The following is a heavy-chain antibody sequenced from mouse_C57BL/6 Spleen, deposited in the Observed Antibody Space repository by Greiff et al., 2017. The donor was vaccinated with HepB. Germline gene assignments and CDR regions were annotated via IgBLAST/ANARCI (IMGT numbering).Heavy chain of an antibody. CDR3: ARGSNWDRFAY. J-gene: IGHJ3*01. CDR2: ISSGSSNI. V-gene: IGHV5-17*01. Sequence: EVKVVESGGGLVKPGGSLKLSCAASGFTFSDYGMHWVRQAPEKGLEWVAYISSGSSNIYYADTVKGRFTISRDNTNNTPFLQMTSLRSDDTAMYYFARGSNWDRFAYWGQGTLVSVSA. D-gene: IGHD4-1*02. CDR1: GFTFSDYG.